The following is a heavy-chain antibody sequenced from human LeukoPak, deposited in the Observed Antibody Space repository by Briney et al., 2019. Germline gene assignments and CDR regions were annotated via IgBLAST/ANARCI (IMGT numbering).Heavy chain of an antibody. D-gene: IGHD1-1*01. CDR3: ARAVIPYNWNVPLGY. Sequence: SETLSLTCTVSGASISSSTYYWSWIRQPPGKGLERIGYIYYRGDTNYNPSLKSRVTISVDTSKNQFSLKLSSVTAADTAVYYCARAVIPYNWNVPLGYWGQGTLVTVSS. CDR2: IYYRGDT. CDR1: GASISSSTYY. J-gene: IGHJ4*02. V-gene: IGHV4-61*01.